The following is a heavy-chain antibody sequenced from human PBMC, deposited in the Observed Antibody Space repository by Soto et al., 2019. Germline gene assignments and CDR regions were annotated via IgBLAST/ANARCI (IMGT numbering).Heavy chain of an antibody. Sequence: QVKLVQSGAEVKKPGASVKVSCKASGYTFTSTWMHWVRQAPGQGLEWMGIINPYGGAATYAEKFQGRVTMTRDTSTATDYMELSSLRSEDTAMCYCARDRSHSSAYWRLDYWGQGTQVTVSS. CDR1: GYTFTSTW. V-gene: IGHV1-46*01. J-gene: IGHJ4*02. CDR3: ARDRSHSSAYWRLDY. D-gene: IGHD3-22*01. CDR2: INPYGGAA.